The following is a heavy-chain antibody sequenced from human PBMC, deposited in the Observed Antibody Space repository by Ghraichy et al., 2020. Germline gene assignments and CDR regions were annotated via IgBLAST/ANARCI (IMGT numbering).Heavy chain of an antibody. CDR3: ARAAANYFDSRVPPGRYYGMDV. D-gene: IGHD3-22*01. J-gene: IGHJ6*02. V-gene: IGHV4-59*01. Sequence: AGSLSLTCIVSGGSISSYYWSWIRQPPGKGLEWIGDIYYSGSTNYNPYLKSRVTISVDTSKNQFSLKLSSVTAADTAVYYCARAAANYFDSRVPPGRYYGMDVWGQGARVTVSS. CDR2: IYYSGST. CDR1: GGSISSYY.